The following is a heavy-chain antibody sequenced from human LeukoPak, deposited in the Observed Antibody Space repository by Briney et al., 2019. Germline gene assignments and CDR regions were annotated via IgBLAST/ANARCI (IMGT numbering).Heavy chain of an antibody. CDR3: AKDFGEVVVIYCLDN. CDR2: ISYDGSNK. Sequence: GGSLRLSCAASGFTFSSYAMHWVRQAPGKGLEWVAVISYDGSNKYYADSVKGRFTISRDNSKNTLYLQMNSLRAEDTAVYYCAKDFGEVVVIYCLDNWGQGTLVTVSS. D-gene: IGHD3-22*01. CDR1: GFTFSSYA. V-gene: IGHV3-30-3*01. J-gene: IGHJ4*02.